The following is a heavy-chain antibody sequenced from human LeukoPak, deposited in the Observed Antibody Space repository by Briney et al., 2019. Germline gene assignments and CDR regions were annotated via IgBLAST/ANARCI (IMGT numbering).Heavy chain of an antibody. V-gene: IGHV3-23*01. CDR1: GFTFSSYA. CDR3: AKSGSTSLYYYYMDV. J-gene: IGHJ6*03. CDR2: ISGSGSST. D-gene: IGHD2-2*01. Sequence: PGGSLRLSCAASGFTFSSYAMSWVRPAPGKGLEWVSVISGSGSSTYYADSVKGRFTIYRDNPKNTLYLQTHSLRAEDTAVYHCAKSGSTSLYYYYMDVWGKGTTVTVSS.